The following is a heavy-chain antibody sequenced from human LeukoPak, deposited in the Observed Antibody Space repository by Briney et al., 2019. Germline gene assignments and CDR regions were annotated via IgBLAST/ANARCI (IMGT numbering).Heavy chain of an antibody. J-gene: IGHJ1*01. CDR1: GYTFTSYG. CDR3: ARDPSRTLWQSKYFQH. D-gene: IGHD3-10*01. CDR2: ISAYNGNT. V-gene: IGHV1-18*01. Sequence: GASVKVSCKASGYTFTSYGISWVRQAPGQGLEWMGWISAYNGNTNYAQKLQGRVTMTTDTSTSTAYMELRSLRSDDTAVYYCARDPSRTLWQSKYFQHWGQGTLVTVSS.